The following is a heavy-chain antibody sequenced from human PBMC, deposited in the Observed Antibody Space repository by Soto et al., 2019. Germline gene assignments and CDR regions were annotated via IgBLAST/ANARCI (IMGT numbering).Heavy chain of an antibody. V-gene: IGHV4-30-2*01. J-gene: IGHJ5*02. Sequence: TSETLSLTCAVSGGSISSGGYSWSWIRQPPGKGLEWIGYIYHSGSTYYNPSLKSRVTISVDRSKNQFSLKLSSVTAADTAVYYCAREVSLAYCGGDCYSGWFDPWGQGTLVTVSS. D-gene: IGHD2-21*02. CDR1: GGSISSGGYS. CDR3: AREVSLAYCGGDCYSGWFDP. CDR2: IYHSGST.